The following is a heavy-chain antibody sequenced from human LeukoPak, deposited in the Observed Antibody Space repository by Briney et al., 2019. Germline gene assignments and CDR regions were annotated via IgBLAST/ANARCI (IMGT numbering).Heavy chain of an antibody. Sequence: GGSLRLSCAASGFTFSSYGMHWVRQAPGKGLEWVAVISYDGSNKYYADSVKGRFTISRDNSKNTLYLQMNSLRAEDTAVYYCARGRDGYNSNWFDPWGQGTLVTVSS. V-gene: IGHV3-30*03. CDR2: ISYDGSNK. CDR3: ARGRDGYNSNWFDP. CDR1: GFTFSSYG. J-gene: IGHJ5*02. D-gene: IGHD5-24*01.